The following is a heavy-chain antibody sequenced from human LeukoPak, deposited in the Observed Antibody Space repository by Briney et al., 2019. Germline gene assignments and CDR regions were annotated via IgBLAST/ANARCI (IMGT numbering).Heavy chain of an antibody. CDR1: VYTFNNFY. Sequence: GASVNVSCKASVYTFNNFYIHWVRQAPGQGPEWMGWINDNDGSTQYAKKFQGRVTMTRVTAISTVSMDLSGLRPDDTAIYYCARDEGSTYNQLDYWGQGTLVTVSS. CDR2: INDNDGST. CDR3: ARDEGSTYNQLDY. J-gene: IGHJ4*02. V-gene: IGHV1-2*02. D-gene: IGHD1-14*01.